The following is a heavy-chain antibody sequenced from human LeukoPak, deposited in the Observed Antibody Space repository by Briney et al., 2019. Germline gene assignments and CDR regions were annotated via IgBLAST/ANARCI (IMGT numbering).Heavy chain of an antibody. CDR2: IKSKSDGGTI. CDR1: GFTFSDAW. J-gene: IGHJ4*02. CDR3: TTRRQDGW. Sequence: GGSLRLSCVGSGFTFSDAWMSWVRQAPGKGQEWVGRIKSKSDGGTIDYAAPVKGRFTISRDDSRNTLYLQMNSLKTEDTAVYYCTTRRQDGWWGQGTLVTVS. D-gene: IGHD2-15*01. V-gene: IGHV3-15*01.